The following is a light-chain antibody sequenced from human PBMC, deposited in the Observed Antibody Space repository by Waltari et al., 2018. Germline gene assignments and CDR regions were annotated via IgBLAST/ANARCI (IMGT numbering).Light chain of an antibody. CDR3: SSFTSSGTWV. CDR2: GVS. CDR1: TSDIGGYRY. J-gene: IGLJ3*02. Sequence: QSALTQPASVSGSPRQSITISCTGTTSDIGGYRYVSWYQHHSGKAPKLMIFGVSDRPSGVSDRFSGSKSGNTASLTISGLQAEDEADYYCSSFTSSGTWVFGGGTRVTVL. V-gene: IGLV2-14*03.